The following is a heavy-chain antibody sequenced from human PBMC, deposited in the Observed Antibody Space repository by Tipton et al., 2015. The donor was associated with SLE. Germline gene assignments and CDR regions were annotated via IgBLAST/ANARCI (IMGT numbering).Heavy chain of an antibody. Sequence: TLSLTCAVYGGSFSGYYWSWIRQPPGKGLEWIGEINHSGSTNYNPSLKGRVTISVDTSKNQFSLKLSSVTAADTAVYYCASGYSLGVWGKGTTVTVSS. V-gene: IGHV4-34*01. CDR1: GGSFSGYY. J-gene: IGHJ6*03. CDR3: ASGYSLGV. CDR2: INHSGST.